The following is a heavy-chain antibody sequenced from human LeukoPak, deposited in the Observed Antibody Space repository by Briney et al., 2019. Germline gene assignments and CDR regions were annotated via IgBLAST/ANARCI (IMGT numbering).Heavy chain of an antibody. D-gene: IGHD7-27*01. Sequence: SQTLSLTCVISGDSVSSNSVAWNWIRQSPSRGLEWLTRTYYRSKWYNEYAISVKSRITINPDTSKNQLSLQLNSVTPEDMAVYYCVRDDWGSGFYWGQGTQVTVSS. V-gene: IGHV6-1*01. CDR2: TYYRSKWYN. CDR3: VRDDWGSGFY. J-gene: IGHJ4*02. CDR1: GDSVSSNSVA.